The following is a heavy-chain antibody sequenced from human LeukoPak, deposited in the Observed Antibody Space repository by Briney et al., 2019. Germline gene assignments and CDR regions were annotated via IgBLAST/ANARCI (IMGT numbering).Heavy chain of an antibody. J-gene: IGHJ4*02. D-gene: IGHD3-9*01. Sequence: SETLSLTCSVSGASISSHYWSWIRQPPGQGLEWIGYINHSGSTDYNPSLKSRVTMSVDTSKNQFSLKLSSVTAADTAVSYCARIISDWYYFDYWGQGTLVTVSS. CDR2: INHSGST. V-gene: IGHV4-59*08. CDR1: GASISSHY. CDR3: ARIISDWYYFDY.